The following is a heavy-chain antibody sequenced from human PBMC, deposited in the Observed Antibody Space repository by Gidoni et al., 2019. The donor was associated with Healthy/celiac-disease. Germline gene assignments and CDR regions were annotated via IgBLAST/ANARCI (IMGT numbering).Heavy chain of an antibody. CDR1: GFTFGRYA. CDR2: ISGSGGSK. Sequence: EVQLLESGGGLVQPGGSLRLSCAASGFTFGRYAMRWVRQAPGKGLGWVSAISGSGGSKYYADSVKGRFTISRDNSKNTLYLQMNSLRAEDTAVYYCAGWVGGSYAGSFDYWGQGTLVTVSS. CDR3: AGWVGGSYAGSFDY. V-gene: IGHV3-23*01. J-gene: IGHJ4*02. D-gene: IGHD1-26*01.